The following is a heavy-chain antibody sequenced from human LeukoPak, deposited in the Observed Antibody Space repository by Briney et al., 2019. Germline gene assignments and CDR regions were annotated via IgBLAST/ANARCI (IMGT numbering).Heavy chain of an antibody. Sequence: RASETLSLTCTVSGGSISSYYWSWIRQPPGKGLEWIGYIYYSGSTNCNPSLKSRVTISADTSKNQFSLKLSSVTAADTAVYYCARDQGYCSGGSCYPYYYYGMDVWGQGTTVTVSS. J-gene: IGHJ6*02. CDR2: IYYSGST. D-gene: IGHD2-15*01. V-gene: IGHV4-59*12. CDR3: ARDQGYCSGGSCYPYYYYGMDV. CDR1: GGSISSYY.